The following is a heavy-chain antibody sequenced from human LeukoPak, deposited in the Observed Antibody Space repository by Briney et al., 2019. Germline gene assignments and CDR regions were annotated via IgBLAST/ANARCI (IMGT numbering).Heavy chain of an antibody. CDR3: ARDKLVTAIPENWFDP. D-gene: IGHD2-21*02. CDR1: GYTFTSYY. V-gene: IGHV1-46*01. J-gene: IGHJ5*02. CDR2: INPSGGST. Sequence: ASVTVSCKASGYTFTSYYMHWVRQAPGQGLEWMGIINPSGGSTSYAQKFQGRVTMTRDTSTSTVYMELSSLRSEDTAVYYCARDKLVTAIPENWFDPWGQGTLVTVSS.